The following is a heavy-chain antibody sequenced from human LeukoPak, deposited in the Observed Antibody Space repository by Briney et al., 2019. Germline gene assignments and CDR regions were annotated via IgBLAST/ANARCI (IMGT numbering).Heavy chain of an antibody. V-gene: IGHV1-18*01. CDR2: ISAYNGNT. CDR3: ARVGDHPAMPDY. Sequence: GASVKVSCKSSGYTFTSSGIRWKRQAPGQGLAWMGWISAYNGNTNYAQKLQGRVTMTTDTSTSTAYMELRSLRSDDTAVYYCARVGDHPAMPDYWGQGTLVTVSS. J-gene: IGHJ4*02. CDR1: GYTFTSSG. D-gene: IGHD2-2*01.